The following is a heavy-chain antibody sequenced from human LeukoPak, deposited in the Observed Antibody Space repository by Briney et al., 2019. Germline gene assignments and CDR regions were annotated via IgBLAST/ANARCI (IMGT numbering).Heavy chain of an antibody. CDR2: INHSGST. Sequence: SETLSLTCAVYGGSFSGYYWSWIRQPPGKGLEWIGEINHSGSTNYNPSLKSRVTISVDTSKNQFSLKLSSVTAADTAVYYCAKGAAAGNPVIYYYYMDAWGKGTTVTVSS. J-gene: IGHJ6*03. CDR1: GGSFSGYY. V-gene: IGHV4-34*01. CDR3: AKGAAAGNPVIYYYYMDA. D-gene: IGHD6-13*01.